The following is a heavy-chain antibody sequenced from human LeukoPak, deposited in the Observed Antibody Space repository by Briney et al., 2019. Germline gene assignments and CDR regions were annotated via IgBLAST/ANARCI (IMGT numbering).Heavy chain of an antibody. J-gene: IGHJ4*02. CDR1: GFTFSTYG. D-gene: IGHD2-21*01. V-gene: IGHV3-30*02. CDR3: AKKGEVLFDY. Sequence: PGGSLRLSCAASGFTFSTYGMHWVRQAPGRGLEWVAFIGYDGTNKHYIDSVKGRFIISRDNSKNTLYLQMNSLRTEDTAVYYCAKKGEVLFDYWGQGTLVTVSS. CDR2: IGYDGTNK.